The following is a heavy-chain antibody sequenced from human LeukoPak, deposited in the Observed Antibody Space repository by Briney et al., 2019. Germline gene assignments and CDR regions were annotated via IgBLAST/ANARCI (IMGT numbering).Heavy chain of an antibody. CDR1: GFTFSSYA. CDR2: ISYDGSNK. CDR3: ATLAPRYYYDSSGYLDYFDY. V-gene: IGHV3-30-3*01. Sequence: GGSLRLSCAASGFTFSSYAMHWVRQAPGKGLEWVAVISYDGSNKYYADSVKGRFTISGDNSKNTLYLQMNSLRAEDTAVYYCATLAPRYYYDSSGYLDYFDYWGQGTLVTVSS. D-gene: IGHD3-22*01. J-gene: IGHJ4*02.